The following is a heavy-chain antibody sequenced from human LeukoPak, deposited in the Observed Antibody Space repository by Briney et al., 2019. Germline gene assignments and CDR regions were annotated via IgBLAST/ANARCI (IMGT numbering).Heavy chain of an antibody. CDR2: IYYSGST. CDR1: GGXISSGGYY. J-gene: IGHJ4*02. V-gene: IGHV4-31*03. D-gene: IGHD3/OR15-3a*01. Sequence: SQTLSLTCTVSGGXISSGGYYWSWIRQHPGKGLEWIGYIYYSGSTYYNPSLKSRVTISVDTSKNQFSLKLSSVTAADTAVYYCARAPFFDFWTGYYFDYWGQGTLVTVSS. CDR3: ARAPFFDFWTGYYFDY.